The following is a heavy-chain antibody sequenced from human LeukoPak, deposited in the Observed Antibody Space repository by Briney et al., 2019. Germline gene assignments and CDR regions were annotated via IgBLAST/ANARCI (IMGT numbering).Heavy chain of an antibody. Sequence: RASVKVSCKASGYTFTSYYMHWVRQAPGQGLEWMGIINPSGGSTSYAQKFQGRVTMTRDMSTSTVYMELSSLRSEDTAVYYCARDIRTYYDGPSSAFDIWGQGIMVTVSS. CDR3: ARDIRTYYDGPSSAFDI. V-gene: IGHV1-46*01. J-gene: IGHJ3*02. D-gene: IGHD3-22*01. CDR2: INPSGGST. CDR1: GYTFTSYY.